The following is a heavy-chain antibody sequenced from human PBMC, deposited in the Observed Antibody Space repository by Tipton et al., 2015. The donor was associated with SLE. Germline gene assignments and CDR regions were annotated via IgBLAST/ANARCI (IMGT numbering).Heavy chain of an antibody. D-gene: IGHD2-8*01. CDR2: ISYSGTT. J-gene: IGHJ5*02. CDR1: GGSISSIALY. V-gene: IGHV4-39*01. CDR3: ARHGGFCSNGVCFNWFDP. Sequence: TLSLTCTVSGGSISSIALYWGWIRQPPGKGLEWIGTISYSGTTYNNPSLKSRVTISIDTSKKQFSLNLSSVTAADTAVYYCARHGGFCSNGVCFNWFDPWGQGTLVTVSS.